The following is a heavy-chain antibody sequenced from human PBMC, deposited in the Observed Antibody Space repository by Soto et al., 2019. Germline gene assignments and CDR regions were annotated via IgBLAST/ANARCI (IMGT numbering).Heavy chain of an antibody. V-gene: IGHV3-30*04. CDR1: GFTFSSYD. Sequence: QIQLVQSGGAVVQPGKSLRLSCTASGFTFSSYDMLWVRQAPGKGLGWVAVVSYDGNSGTYADSVKGRFTVSRDNSGNLLYLQMNSLTAADTAVYYCTREYSGSSWGYWGQGSLVTVSS. CDR2: VSYDGNSG. D-gene: IGHD3-10*01. J-gene: IGHJ4*02. CDR3: TREYSGSSWGY.